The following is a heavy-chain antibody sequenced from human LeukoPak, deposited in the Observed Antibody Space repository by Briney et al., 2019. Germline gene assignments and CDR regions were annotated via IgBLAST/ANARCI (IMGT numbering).Heavy chain of an antibody. J-gene: IGHJ4*02. CDR2: IGASGGTT. V-gene: IGHV3-23*01. D-gene: IGHD2/OR15-2a*01. CDR1: GFTFSNYA. CDR3: AKDLSSAC. Sequence: GGSLRLSCAGSGFTFSNYAMAWVRQAPGKGLEWVSVIGASGGTTYYADSVKGRFTISRDDSKSTLYLQMNSLRAEDTAVYYCAKDLSSACWGQGTLVTVSS.